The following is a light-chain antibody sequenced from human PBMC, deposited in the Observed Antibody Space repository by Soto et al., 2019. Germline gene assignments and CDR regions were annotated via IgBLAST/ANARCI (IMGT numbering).Light chain of an antibody. V-gene: IGKV1-5*01. CDR2: DAS. Sequence: DIQMTQSPSTLAASVGDRVTITCRATQSISKRLALYQQKTGKAPKLLIYDASSLESGVPSLFGGSASGKLFLLISSSLQADDFTNYYCQHYSAHQRTFGGGTKVDIK. CDR3: QHYSAHQRT. CDR1: QSISKR. J-gene: IGKJ4*01.